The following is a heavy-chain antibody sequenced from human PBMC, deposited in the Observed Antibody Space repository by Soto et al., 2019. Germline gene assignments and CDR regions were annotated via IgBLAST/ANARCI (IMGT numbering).Heavy chain of an antibody. CDR1: GYTFTSYG. CDR2: ISAYNGNT. CDR3: ARDLKAVFWRDWFDP. V-gene: IGHV1-18*01. D-gene: IGHD3-3*01. J-gene: IGHJ5*02. Sequence: QVQLVQSGAEVKKPGASVKVSCKASGYTFTSYGISWVRQAPGQGLEWMGWISAYNGNTNYAQKLKGRVTMTTDTSTSTAYVELRSLRSDDTAVYYCARDLKAVFWRDWFDPWGQGTLVTVSS.